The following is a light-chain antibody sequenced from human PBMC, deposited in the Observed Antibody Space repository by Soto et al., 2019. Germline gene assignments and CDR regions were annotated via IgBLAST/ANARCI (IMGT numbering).Light chain of an antibody. Sequence: DIQMTQSPSSLSASGRDRVTISCRASQGISNHLNWYQQKPGKAPKLLIYAASNLHSGVPSRFSGSGSGTDFTLTISSLQLEDFATYYCQESYSRPPWMFGQGTKWIS. V-gene: IGKV1-39*01. CDR3: QESYSRPPWM. CDR2: AAS. J-gene: IGKJ1*01. CDR1: QGISNH.